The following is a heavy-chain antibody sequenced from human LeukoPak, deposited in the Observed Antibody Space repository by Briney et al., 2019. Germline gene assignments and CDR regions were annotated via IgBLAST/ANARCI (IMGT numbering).Heavy chain of an antibody. Sequence: KASEALSLTCSVSGGSINTSPYYWGWIRQSPGKGLEWIGTFYYSGSTYYNASLKSQVSISVDKSKNQFSLRLTSVTAADTAVYFCARVHGSIDDCWGQGTLVTVSS. D-gene: IGHD3-10*01. CDR3: ARVHGSIDDC. J-gene: IGHJ4*02. V-gene: IGHV4-39*07. CDR1: GGSINTSPYY. CDR2: FYYSGST.